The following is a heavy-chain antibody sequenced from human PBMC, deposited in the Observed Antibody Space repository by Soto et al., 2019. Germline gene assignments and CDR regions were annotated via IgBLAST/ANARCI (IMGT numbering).Heavy chain of an antibody. Sequence: QVQLQESGPGLVKPSQTLSLTCTVSGGSISSGGYYWSWIRQHRGKGLEWIGYIYYSGSTYYNPSLKSRVTISVDTSKNQFSLKLSSVTAADTAVYYCARETDYYDSSGYYFNWFDPWGQGTLVTVSS. D-gene: IGHD3-22*01. V-gene: IGHV4-31*03. CDR1: GGSISSGGYY. CDR3: ARETDYYDSSGYYFNWFDP. CDR2: IYYSGST. J-gene: IGHJ5*02.